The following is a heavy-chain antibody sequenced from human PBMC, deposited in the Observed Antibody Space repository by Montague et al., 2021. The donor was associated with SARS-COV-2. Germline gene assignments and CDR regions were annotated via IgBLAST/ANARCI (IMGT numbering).Heavy chain of an antibody. CDR1: GGSFSGYY. J-gene: IGHJ6*02. V-gene: IGHV4-34*01. CDR3: ARGRGTALFRRVYFGMDV. Sequence: SETLSLTCAVYGGSFSGYYCCWIRQPPGKGLEWIGEINHSGSTNXNPSLKSRVTISVDTSKNQLSLKLSSVTAADTAVYYCARGRGTALFRRVYFGMDVWGQGTTVTVSS. D-gene: IGHD1-1*01. CDR2: INHSGST.